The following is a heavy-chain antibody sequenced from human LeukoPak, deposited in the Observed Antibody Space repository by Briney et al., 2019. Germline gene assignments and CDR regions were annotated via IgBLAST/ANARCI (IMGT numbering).Heavy chain of an antibody. J-gene: IGHJ4*02. Sequence: GGSLRLSCAASGFTFSSYSMNWVRQAPGKGLEWVSSISSSSSYIYYADSVKGRFTISRDNAKNSLYLQMNSLRAEDMAVYYCARGHGGVIAKIPDYWGQGTLVTVSS. CDR3: ARGHGGVIAKIPDY. D-gene: IGHD3-16*02. CDR1: GFTFSSYS. V-gene: IGHV3-21*01. CDR2: ISSSSSYI.